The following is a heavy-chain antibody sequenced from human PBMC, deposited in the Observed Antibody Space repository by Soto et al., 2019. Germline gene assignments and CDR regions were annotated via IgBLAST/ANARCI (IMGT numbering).Heavy chain of an antibody. D-gene: IGHD6-19*01. CDR1: GYTFTSYG. CDR3: ARDPYSSGWGVKPTNDY. V-gene: IGHV1-18*01. CDR2: ISAYNGNT. Sequence: APVKVSCKASGYTFTSYGISWVRQAPGQGLEWMGWISAYNGNTNYAQKLQGRVTMTTDTSTSTAYMELRSLRSDDTAVYYCARDPYSSGWGVKPTNDYLGQGNLVTVS. J-gene: IGHJ4*02.